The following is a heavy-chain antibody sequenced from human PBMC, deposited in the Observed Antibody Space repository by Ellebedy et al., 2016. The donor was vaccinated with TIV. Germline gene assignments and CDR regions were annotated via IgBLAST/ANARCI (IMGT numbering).Heavy chain of an antibody. CDR1: GFTFSSYA. Sequence: PGGSLRLSCAASGFTFSSYAMHWVRQAPDKGLEWVAAISHDGSNEHYADSVKGRFTISRDSSKNTLYLQMNSLRPEDTAVYYTTVWVGGMDVWGQGTTVTVSS. D-gene: IGHD4-17*01. J-gene: IGHJ6*02. CDR3: TVWVGGMDV. CDR2: ISHDGSNE. V-gene: IGHV3-30*01.